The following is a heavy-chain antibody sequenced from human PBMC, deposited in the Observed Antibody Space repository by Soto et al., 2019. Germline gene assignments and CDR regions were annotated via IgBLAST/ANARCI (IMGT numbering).Heavy chain of an antibody. CDR3: ARVQRDTTMGHFDY. D-gene: IGHD5-18*01. CDR2: VSYMGRN. V-gene: IGHV4-30-4*08. CDR1: GGSTSSVDYY. Sequence: QVQLQESGPGLVKPSQTLSLTCTVSGGSTSSVDYYWSWIRQPPGKGLEYIGYVSYMGRNDYNPPRKSRVTLSVDTSKNLCSLTLSSVTAADTAVYYCARVQRDTTMGHFDYWGQGTLVTVSS. J-gene: IGHJ4*02.